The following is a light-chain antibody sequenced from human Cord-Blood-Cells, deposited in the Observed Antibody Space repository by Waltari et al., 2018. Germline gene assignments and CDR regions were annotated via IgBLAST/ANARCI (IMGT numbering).Light chain of an antibody. CDR1: QGISSY. J-gene: IGKJ2*03. CDR2: AAS. Sequence: IRMTQSPSSFSASSGDRVTITCRASQGISSYLAWYQQKPGKAPKLLIYAASTLQSGVPSRFSGSGSGTDFTLTISCLQSEDFATYYCQQYYSYPYSFGQGTKLEIK. CDR3: QQYYSYPYS. V-gene: IGKV1-8*01.